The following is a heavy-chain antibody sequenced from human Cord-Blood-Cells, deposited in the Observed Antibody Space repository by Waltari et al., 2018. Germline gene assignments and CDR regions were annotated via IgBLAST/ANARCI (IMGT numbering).Heavy chain of an antibody. CDR3: ARDYASDSSGYNY. Sequence: QVQLVQSGAEVKKPVPSVKVSCKASGGTFSSYAISGVRQAPGQGLEWMGGIIPIFGTANYAQKFQGRVTITADESTSKAYMELSSLNSEDTAVYYCARDYASDSSGYNYWGQGTLVTVSS. CDR1: GGTFSSYA. V-gene: IGHV1-69*01. CDR2: IIPIFGTA. J-gene: IGHJ4*02. D-gene: IGHD3-22*01.